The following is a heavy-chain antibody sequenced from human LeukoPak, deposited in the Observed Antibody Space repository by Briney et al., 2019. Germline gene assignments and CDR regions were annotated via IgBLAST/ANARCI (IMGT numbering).Heavy chain of an antibody. J-gene: IGHJ4*02. CDR1: GFTFNSHA. CDR3: APTYYYESSGHQ. CDR2: ISYDGSNT. D-gene: IGHD3-22*01. V-gene: IGHV3-30-3*01. Sequence: GGSLRLSCAASGFTFNSHAMHWVRQAPGKGLEWVAVISYDGSNTYYADSVKGRFTISRDNSKNTLFLQMNSLRAEDTTMYYCAPTYYYESSGHQGGQGTLVTVSA.